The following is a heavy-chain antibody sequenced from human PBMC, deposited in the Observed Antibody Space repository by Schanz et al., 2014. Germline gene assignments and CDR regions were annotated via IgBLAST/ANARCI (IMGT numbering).Heavy chain of an antibody. Sequence: QVQLVESGGGVVQPGGSLRLSCAASRFTFSTYAMHWVRQAPGKGLGWLAVISSDGFNKFYADSVKGRFTISRDNSINTLSLQMNSLSADDTAVYYCAKGQGAVINNWYFDLWGRGTLVTVSS. J-gene: IGHJ2*01. D-gene: IGHD2-21*01. CDR2: ISSDGFNK. CDR3: AKGQGAVINNWYFDL. CDR1: RFTFSTYA. V-gene: IGHV3-30*04.